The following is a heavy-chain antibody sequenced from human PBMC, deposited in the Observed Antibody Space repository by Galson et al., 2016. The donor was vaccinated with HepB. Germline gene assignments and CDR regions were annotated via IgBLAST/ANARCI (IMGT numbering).Heavy chain of an antibody. CDR2: IFYTGSA. V-gene: IGHV4-39*07. D-gene: IGHD6-25*01. CDR1: GDSISSSSHY. Sequence: SLTCTVSGDSISSSSHYWGWIRQLPGNGLEWIGSIFYTGSAYYTPSIKGRVDISIDTPKNEFSPRRTSVTAADTAIYYCGRDQRAAASPAFADFWGPGTRVIVSS. CDR3: GRDQRAAASPAFADF. J-gene: IGHJ4*02.